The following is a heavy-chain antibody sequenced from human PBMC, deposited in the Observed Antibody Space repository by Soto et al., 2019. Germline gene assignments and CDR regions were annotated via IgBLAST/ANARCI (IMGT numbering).Heavy chain of an antibody. Sequence: PGGSLRLSCAASGFTFNNYAMSWVRQAPGKGLEWVSSISGNGGNTYYADPVKGRFTVSRDNSWNTLYLQTNSLRAEDTAVYYCVKEQGFRAFDYWGQGILVTVSS. CDR2: ISGNGGNT. CDR1: GFTFNNYA. CDR3: VKEQGFRAFDY. D-gene: IGHD2-21*01. J-gene: IGHJ4*02. V-gene: IGHV3-23*01.